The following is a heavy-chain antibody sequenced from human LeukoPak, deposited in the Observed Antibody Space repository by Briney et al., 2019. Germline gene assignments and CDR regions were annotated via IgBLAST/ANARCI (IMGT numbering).Heavy chain of an antibody. CDR3: AKVRDWCQYYLDY. D-gene: IGHD2-8*02. CDR2: ISGCGGST. CDR1: GFTFSRYA. J-gene: IGHJ4*02. Sequence: GGSLPLSCPASGFTFSRYAMTWLRQAPGKELAGVSAISGCGGSTYNADFAQDRFTISRDNSKNTLYLQSNSLRAEDTAVYDCAKVRDWCQYYLDYWGQGTLVTGSS. V-gene: IGHV3-23*01.